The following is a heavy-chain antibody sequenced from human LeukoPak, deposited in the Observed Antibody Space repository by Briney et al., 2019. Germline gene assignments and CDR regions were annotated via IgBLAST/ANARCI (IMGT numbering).Heavy chain of an antibody. V-gene: IGHV5-10-1*01. D-gene: IGHD6-19*01. CDR1: GYSFTSYW. CDR3: ARLSTGYSSGWYLRPFDY. Sequence: GESLKISCKGSGYSFTSYWISWVRQMPGKGLEWMGRIDPSDSYTNYSPSFQGHVTISADKSISTAYLQWSSLKASDTAMYYCARLSTGYSSGWYLRPFDYWGQGTLVTVSP. CDR2: IDPSDSYT. J-gene: IGHJ4*02.